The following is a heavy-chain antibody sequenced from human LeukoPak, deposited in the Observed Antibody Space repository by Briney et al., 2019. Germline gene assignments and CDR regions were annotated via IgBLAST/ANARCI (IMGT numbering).Heavy chain of an antibody. D-gene: IGHD2-2*01. CDR1: GFTFDDYA. CDR2: ISWNSGSI. J-gene: IGHJ6*03. CDR3: ARVPSYYYYMDV. Sequence: GRSLRLSCAASGFTFDDYAMHWVRQAPGKGLEWVSGISWNSGSIGYADSVKGRFTISRDNAKNSLYLQMNSLRAEDTAVYYCARVPSYYYYMDVWGKGTTVTVSS. V-gene: IGHV3-9*01.